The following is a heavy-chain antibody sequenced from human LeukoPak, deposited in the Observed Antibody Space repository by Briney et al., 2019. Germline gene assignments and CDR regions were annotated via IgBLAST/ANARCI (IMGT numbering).Heavy chain of an antibody. J-gene: IGHJ4*02. V-gene: IGHV3-23*01. Sequence: GGSLRLSCAASGFTFSSYAMSWVRQAPGKGLEWVSGISGSGGGTNYADSVKGRFTISRDNSKNTLDLQMNSLRAEDTAVYYCAKSPSFGSGSYYNPLDYWGQGTLVTVSS. CDR1: GFTFSSYA. D-gene: IGHD3-10*01. CDR3: AKSPSFGSGSYYNPLDY. CDR2: ISGSGGGT.